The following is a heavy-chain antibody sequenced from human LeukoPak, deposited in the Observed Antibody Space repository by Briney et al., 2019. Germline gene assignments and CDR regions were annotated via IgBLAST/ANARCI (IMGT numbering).Heavy chain of an antibody. CDR2: IYYSGSN. CDR1: GGSISSSSYY. J-gene: IGHJ6*03. CDR3: ARVKRQLVRPDIYNFYYYMDV. D-gene: IGHD6-13*01. V-gene: IGHV4-39*07. Sequence: KPSETLSLTCTVSGGSISSSSYYWGWIRQPPGKGLEWIGSIYYSGSNNYNPSLKSRVTISVDTSKNQFSLKLNSVTAADTAVYYCARVKRQLVRPDIYNFYYYMDVWGKGTTVTISS.